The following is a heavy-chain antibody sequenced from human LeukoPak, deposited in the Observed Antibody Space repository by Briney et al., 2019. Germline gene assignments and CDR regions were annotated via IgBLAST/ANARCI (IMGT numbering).Heavy chain of an antibody. CDR3: ARDIRSGSYSSFLSLTQIEDFDY. V-gene: IGHV1-18*01. J-gene: IGHJ4*02. D-gene: IGHD1-26*01. CDR1: GYTFTTYG. Sequence: GASVKVSCKASGYTFTTYGISWVRQAPGQGLEWMGWISAYNGNTNYAQKLQGRVTMTTDTSTNTAYMELRSLRSDDTALYYCARDIRSGSYSSFLSLTQIEDFDYWGQGTLVTVSS. CDR2: ISAYNGNT.